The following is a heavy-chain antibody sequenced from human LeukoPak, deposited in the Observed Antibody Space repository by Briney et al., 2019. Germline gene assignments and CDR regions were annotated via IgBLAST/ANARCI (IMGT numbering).Heavy chain of an antibody. CDR3: ARDYLQRYFDY. Sequence: ASVKVSCKASGYTFTGYYMHWVRQAPGQGLEWMGWISAYNGNRNLAQKFQDRVTMTTDTSTSTAYMELRGLRSDDTAVYYCARDYLQRYFDYWGQGTPVTVSS. V-gene: IGHV1-18*04. CDR2: ISAYNGNR. J-gene: IGHJ4*02. D-gene: IGHD4-11*01. CDR1: GYTFTGYY.